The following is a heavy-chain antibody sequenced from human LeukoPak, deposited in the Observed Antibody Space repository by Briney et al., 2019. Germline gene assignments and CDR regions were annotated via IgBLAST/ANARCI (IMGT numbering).Heavy chain of an antibody. Sequence: SVKVSCKASGGAFSSYAISRVRQAPGQGLEWMGGIIPIFGTANYAQKFQGRVTITADKSTSTAYMELSSLRSEDTAVYYCARDAATVTTLSYYYYMDVWGKGTTVTISS. CDR2: IIPIFGTA. D-gene: IGHD4-17*01. V-gene: IGHV1-69*06. CDR3: ARDAATVTTLSYYYYMDV. J-gene: IGHJ6*03. CDR1: GGAFSSYA.